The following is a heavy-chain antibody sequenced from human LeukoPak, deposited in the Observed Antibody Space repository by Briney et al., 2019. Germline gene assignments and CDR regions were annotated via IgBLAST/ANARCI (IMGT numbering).Heavy chain of an antibody. Sequence: VSVKVSCKASGYTFTSYYIHWLRQAPGQGLEWMAMINPSGGTTTYAQNFQGRVTMTRDTSTRTAYMELSSLRSEDTAVYYCAKEGNSGWVPKYWGQGTLVTVSS. CDR1: GYTFTSYY. J-gene: IGHJ4*02. CDR3: AKEGNSGWVPKY. D-gene: IGHD6-19*01. CDR2: INPSGGTT. V-gene: IGHV1-46*01.